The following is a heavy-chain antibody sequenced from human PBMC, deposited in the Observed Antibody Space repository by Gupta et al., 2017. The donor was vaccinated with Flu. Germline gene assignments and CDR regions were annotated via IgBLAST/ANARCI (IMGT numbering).Heavy chain of an antibody. J-gene: IGHJ3*02. CDR3: VHRLVLGVVDVRGAIFNI. CDR2: LYWDENK. V-gene: IGHV2-5*02. Sequence: VGWIRQPPGKALEWLALLYWDENKRYSPSLKSRLTITKDTSKNQVVLTMTNMDPVDTATYFCVHRLVLGVVDVRGAIFNIWGQGTKVTVSS. D-gene: IGHD2-15*01.